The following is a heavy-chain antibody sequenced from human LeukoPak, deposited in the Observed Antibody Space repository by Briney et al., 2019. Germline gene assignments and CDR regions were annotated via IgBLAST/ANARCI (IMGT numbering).Heavy chain of an antibody. Sequence: PSETLSLTCTVSGGSISSYYWSWIRQPPGKGLEWIGYIYYSGSTNYNPSLKSRVTTSVDTSKNQFSLKLSSVTAADTAVYYCARVNEQGFALYWFDPWGQGTLVTVSS. CDR2: IYYSGST. J-gene: IGHJ5*02. D-gene: IGHD3-3*01. CDR3: ARVNEQGFALYWFDP. CDR1: GGSISSYY. V-gene: IGHV4-59*01.